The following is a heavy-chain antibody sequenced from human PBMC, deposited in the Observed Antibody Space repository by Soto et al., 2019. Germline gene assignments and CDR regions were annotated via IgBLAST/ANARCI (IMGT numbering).Heavy chain of an antibody. Sequence: SETLSLTCTVSGGSINSRSYYWGWIRQSPGKGLEWIGSIYYSGSTYYNPSLKSRVAMSVDTSKNQFSLKLRSVSAADTAVYYCARQRTSVVTQAYFDDWGQGSLVTSPQ. V-gene: IGHV4-39*01. CDR3: ARQRTSVVTQAYFDD. D-gene: IGHD2-21*02. CDR1: GGSINSRSYY. J-gene: IGHJ4*02. CDR2: IYYSGST.